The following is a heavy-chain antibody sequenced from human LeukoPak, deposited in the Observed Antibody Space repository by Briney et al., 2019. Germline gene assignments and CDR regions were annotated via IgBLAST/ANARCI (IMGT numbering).Heavy chain of an antibody. V-gene: IGHV3-30-3*01. Sequence: PGGSLRLSCAASGFTFSSYAMYWVRQAPGKGLEWVAVISYDGSNKYYADSVKGRFTISRDNSKNTLYLQMNSLRAEDTAVYYCARARGNSDTETFDYWGQGTLVTVSS. CDR2: ISYDGSNK. CDR3: ARARGNSDTETFDY. CDR1: GFTFSSYA. D-gene: IGHD4-23*01. J-gene: IGHJ4*02.